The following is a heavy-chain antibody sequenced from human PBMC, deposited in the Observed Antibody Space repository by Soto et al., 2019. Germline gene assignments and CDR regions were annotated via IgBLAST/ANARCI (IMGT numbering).Heavy chain of an antibody. D-gene: IGHD6-19*01. CDR1: GFTFSSYA. CDR3: AKEIWYSSGWYYFDY. J-gene: IGHJ4*02. CDR2: ISGSDDST. V-gene: IGHV3-23*01. Sequence: GGSLRLSCAASGFTFSSYAMSWVRRAPGKGLEWVSVISGSDDSTYYADSVKGRFTISRDNSKNTLYLQMSSLRADDTAVYYCAKEIWYSSGWYYFDYWGQGALVTVS.